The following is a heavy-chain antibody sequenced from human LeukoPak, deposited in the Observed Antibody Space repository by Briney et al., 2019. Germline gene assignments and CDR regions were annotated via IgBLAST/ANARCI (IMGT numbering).Heavy chain of an antibody. Sequence: PETLSLTCAVYGGSFSGYYWSWIRQPPGKGLEWIGEINHSGSTNYNPSLKSRVTISVDTSKNQFSLKLSSVTAADTAVYYCERRRVNYCSSTSCYIDWFDPWGQGTLVTVSS. D-gene: IGHD2-2*02. J-gene: IGHJ5*02. CDR3: ERRRVNYCSSTSCYIDWFDP. V-gene: IGHV4-34*01. CDR2: INHSGST. CDR1: GGSFSGYY.